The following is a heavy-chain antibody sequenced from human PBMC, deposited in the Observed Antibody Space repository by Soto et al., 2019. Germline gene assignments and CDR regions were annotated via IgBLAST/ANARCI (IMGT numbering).Heavy chain of an antibody. CDR2: INWNGGST. CDR1: GFTFDDYG. J-gene: IGHJ6*02. D-gene: IGHD2-8*01. V-gene: IGHV3-20*04. CDR3: ARDRDCTNGVCRYDYYYGMDV. Sequence: EVQLVESGGGVVRPGGSMRLSCAASGFTFDDYGMSWVRQAPGKGLEWVSGINWNGGSTGYADSVKGRFTISRDNAKNSLYLQMNSLRAEDTALYYCARDRDCTNGVCRYDYYYGMDVWGQGTTVTVSS.